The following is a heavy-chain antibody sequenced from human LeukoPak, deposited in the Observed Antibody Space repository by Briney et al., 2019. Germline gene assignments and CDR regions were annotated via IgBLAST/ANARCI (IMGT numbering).Heavy chain of an antibody. CDR1: GGSFSGYY. Sequence: TSETLSLTCAVYGGSFSGYYWSWIRQPPGKGLEWIGEINHSGSTNYNPSLKSRVTISVDTSKNQFSLKLSSVTAADTAVYYCARGYYGSGSYYRTVFDYWGQGTLVTVSS. CDR2: INHSGST. D-gene: IGHD3-10*01. V-gene: IGHV4-34*01. J-gene: IGHJ4*02. CDR3: ARGYYGSGSYYRTVFDY.